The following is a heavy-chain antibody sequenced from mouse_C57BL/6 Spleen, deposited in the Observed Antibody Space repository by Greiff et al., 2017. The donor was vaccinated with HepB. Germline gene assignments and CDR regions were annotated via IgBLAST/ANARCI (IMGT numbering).Heavy chain of an antibody. CDR3: ARAPYYYGSSYGDY. Sequence: VQLQQSGAELVKPGASVKMSCKASGYTFTSYWITWVKQRPGQGLEWIGDIYPGSGSTNYNEKFKSKATLTVDTSSSTAYMQLSSLTSEDSAVYYCARAPYYYGSSYGDYWGQGTTLTVSS. CDR2: IYPGSGST. D-gene: IGHD1-1*01. J-gene: IGHJ2*01. CDR1: GYTFTSYW. V-gene: IGHV1-55*01.